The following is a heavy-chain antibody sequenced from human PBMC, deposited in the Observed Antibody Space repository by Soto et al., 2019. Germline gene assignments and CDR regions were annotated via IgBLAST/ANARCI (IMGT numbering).Heavy chain of an antibody. D-gene: IGHD1-7*01. CDR3: TTDGSPITGTTHHF. Sequence: EVQLVESGGDLVKPGGSLRLSCAASGFTFSNAWMNWVRQAPGKGLEWVGRIKSKTDGGTTDYTAPVKGRFTISRDDSKNTLHLQMDSLKTEDTAVYYCTTDGSPITGTTHHFWGQGTLVTVSS. J-gene: IGHJ4*02. CDR2: IKSKTDGGTT. V-gene: IGHV3-15*07. CDR1: GFTFSNAW.